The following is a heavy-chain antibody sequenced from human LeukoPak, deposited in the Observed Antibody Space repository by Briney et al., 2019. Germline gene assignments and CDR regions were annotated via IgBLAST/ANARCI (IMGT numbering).Heavy chain of an antibody. J-gene: IGHJ4*02. CDR3: AKSAPSSVAGNFDY. CDR2: ISWNSGSI. CDR1: GFTFDDYA. D-gene: IGHD6-19*01. Sequence: PGRSLRLSCAASGFTFDDYAMHWVRQAPGKGLEWVSGISWNSGSIGYADSVKGRFTISRDNAKNSLYLQMNGLRAEDTALYYCAKSAPSSVAGNFDYWGQGTLVTASS. V-gene: IGHV3-9*01.